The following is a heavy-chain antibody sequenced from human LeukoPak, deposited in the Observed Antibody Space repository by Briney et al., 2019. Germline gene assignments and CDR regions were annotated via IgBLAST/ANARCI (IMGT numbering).Heavy chain of an antibody. D-gene: IGHD1-26*01. Sequence: PGGSLRLSCAASGFTFSSYAMTWVRQAPGKGLEWEANIKQDGSEKYYVDSVKGRFTISRDNAKNSLYLQMNTLRDEDTALYYCARALRLSTGSYSPFDYWGQGTLVTVSS. V-gene: IGHV3-7*01. CDR1: GFTFSSYA. CDR2: IKQDGSEK. CDR3: ARALRLSTGSYSPFDY. J-gene: IGHJ4*02.